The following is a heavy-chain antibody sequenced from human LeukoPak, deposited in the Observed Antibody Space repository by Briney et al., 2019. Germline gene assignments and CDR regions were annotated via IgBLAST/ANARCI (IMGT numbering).Heavy chain of an antibody. J-gene: IGHJ5*02. CDR1: GFTFDDYA. Sequence: GRSLRLSCAASGFTFDDYAMHWVRQAPGKGLEWVSGISWNSGSIGYADSVKGRLTISRDNAKNSLYLQMNSLRAEDTAVYYCARVPAAARGSWGQGTLVTVSS. CDR3: ARVPAAARGS. D-gene: IGHD2-2*01. CDR2: ISWNSGSI. V-gene: IGHV3-9*01.